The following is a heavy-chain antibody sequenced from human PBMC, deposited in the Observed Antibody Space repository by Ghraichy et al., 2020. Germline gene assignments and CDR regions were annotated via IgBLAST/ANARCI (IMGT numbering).Heavy chain of an antibody. J-gene: IGHJ4*02. CDR2: ISYDGSNK. Sequence: RGSLRLSCAASGFTFSSYAMHWVRQAPGKGLEWVAVISYDGSNKYYADSVKGRFTISRDNSKNTLYLQMNSLRAEDTAVYYCARDPTRVATEIPFDYWGQGTLVTVSS. CDR3: ARDPTRVATEIPFDY. CDR1: GFTFSSYA. V-gene: IGHV3-30*04. D-gene: IGHD5-12*01.